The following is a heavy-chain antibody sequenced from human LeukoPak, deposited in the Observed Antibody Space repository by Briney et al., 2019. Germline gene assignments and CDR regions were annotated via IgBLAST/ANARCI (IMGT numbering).Heavy chain of an antibody. D-gene: IGHD3-22*01. CDR1: GFTFSSYA. CDR3: AKDLTIHYYDSSLNDY. J-gene: IGHJ4*02. CDR2: ISGSGGST. Sequence: GGSLRLSCAASGFTFSSYAMSWVRQAPGKGLEWVSAISGSGGSTYYADSVKGRFTISRDNSKNTLYLQMNSLRAEDTAVYYCAKDLTIHYYDSSLNDYWGQGTLVTVSS. V-gene: IGHV3-23*01.